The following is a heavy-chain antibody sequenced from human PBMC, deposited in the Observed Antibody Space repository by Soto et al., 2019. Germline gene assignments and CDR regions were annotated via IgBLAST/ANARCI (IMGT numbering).Heavy chain of an antibody. Sequence: PSETLSLTCAVYGGSFSGYYWSWIRQPPGKELEWIGEINHSGSTNYNPSLKSRVTISVDTSKKQFSLKLSSVTAADTAVYYCARGRPVLMVYARRHDYDGMDVWGQGTTDTVSS. CDR3: ARGRPVLMVYARRHDYDGMDV. CDR1: GGSFSGYY. J-gene: IGHJ6*02. D-gene: IGHD2-8*01. CDR2: INHSGST. V-gene: IGHV4-34*01.